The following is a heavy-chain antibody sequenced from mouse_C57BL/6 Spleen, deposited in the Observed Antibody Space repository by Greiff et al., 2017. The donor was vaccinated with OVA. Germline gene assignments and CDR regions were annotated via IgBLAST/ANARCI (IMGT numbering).Heavy chain of an antibody. CDR2: IDPSDSYT. V-gene: IGHV1-59*01. CDR3: ARGYGSSYPSYWYFDV. Sequence: QVQLKQPGAELVRPGTSVKLSCKASGYTFTSYWMHWVKQRPGQGLEWIGVIDPSDSYTNYNQKFKGKATLTVDTSSSTAYMQLSSLTSEDSAVYYCARGYGSSYPSYWYFDVWGTGTTVTVSS. CDR1: GYTFTSYW. D-gene: IGHD1-1*01. J-gene: IGHJ1*03.